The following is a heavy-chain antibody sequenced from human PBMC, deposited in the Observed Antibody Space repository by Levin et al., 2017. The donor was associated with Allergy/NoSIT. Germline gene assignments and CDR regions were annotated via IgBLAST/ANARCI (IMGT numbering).Heavy chain of an antibody. CDR1: GFTFSSFG. CDR2: ISYDGSNK. CDR3: AKGPARATLGAGFSHFDY. J-gene: IGHJ4*02. V-gene: IGHV3-30*18. D-gene: IGHD1-26*01. Sequence: GGSLRLSCAASGFTFSSFGMHWVRQAPGKGLEWVAVISYDGSNKYYADSVKGRFTISRDNSKNTLYLQMNSLRAEDTAVYYCAKGPARATLGAGFSHFDYWGQGTLVTVSS.